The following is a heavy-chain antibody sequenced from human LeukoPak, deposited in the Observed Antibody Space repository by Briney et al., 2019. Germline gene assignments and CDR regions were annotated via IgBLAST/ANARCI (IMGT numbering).Heavy chain of an antibody. CDR2: ISSNSSTI. CDR1: GFTFSSYA. Sequence: GGSLRLSCAASGFTFSSYAMSWVRQAPGKGLEWVSYISSNSSTIYYADSVKGRFTISRDNAKNSLYLQMNSLRAEDTAVYYCAELGITMIGGVWGKGTTVTISS. V-gene: IGHV3-48*04. CDR3: AELGITMIGGV. D-gene: IGHD3-10*02. J-gene: IGHJ6*04.